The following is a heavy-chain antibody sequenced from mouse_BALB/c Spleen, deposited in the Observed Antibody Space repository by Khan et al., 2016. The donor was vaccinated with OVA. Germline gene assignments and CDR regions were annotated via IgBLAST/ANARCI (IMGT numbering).Heavy chain of an antibody. CDR2: ISDGGSYT. D-gene: IGHD1-1*02. Sequence: EVELVASGGGLVKPGGSLKLSCAASGFTFSDYYMYWVRQTPEKRLEWVATISDGGSYTYYPDSVKGRFTISRDTAKNNLYLQMSSLKSEDTAMYYCARAGYGGFAYWGQGTLVTVSA. CDR3: ARAGYGGFAY. V-gene: IGHV5-4*02. CDR1: GFTFSDYY. J-gene: IGHJ3*01.